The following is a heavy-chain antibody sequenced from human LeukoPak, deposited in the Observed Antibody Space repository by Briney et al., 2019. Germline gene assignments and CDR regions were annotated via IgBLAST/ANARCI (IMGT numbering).Heavy chain of an antibody. V-gene: IGHV3-48*04. J-gene: IGHJ4*02. D-gene: IGHD3-16*02. CDR3: ARDIRVTFGGVIVSGNAFDY. CDR2: ISSSSSTI. Sequence: GGSLRLSCAASGFTFSSYSMNWVRQAPGKGLEWVSYISSSSSTIYYADSVKGRFTISRDNAKNSLYLQMNSLRAEDTALYYCARDIRVTFGGVIVSGNAFDYWGQGTLVTVSS. CDR1: GFTFSSYS.